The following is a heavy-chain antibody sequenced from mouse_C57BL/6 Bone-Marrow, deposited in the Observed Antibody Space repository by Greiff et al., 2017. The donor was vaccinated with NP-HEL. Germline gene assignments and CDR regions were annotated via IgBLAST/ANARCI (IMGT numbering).Heavy chain of an antibody. CDR3: ASLLRWRNWFAY. CDR1: GYSITSGYY. J-gene: IGHJ3*01. D-gene: IGHD1-1*01. V-gene: IGHV3-6*01. Sequence: EVKLVESGPGLVKPSQSLSLTCSVTGYSITSGYYWNWIRQFPGNKLEWMGYISYDGSNNYNPSLKNRISITRDTSKNQFFLKLNSVTTEDTATYYCASLLRWRNWFAYWGQGTLVTVSA. CDR2: ISYDGSN.